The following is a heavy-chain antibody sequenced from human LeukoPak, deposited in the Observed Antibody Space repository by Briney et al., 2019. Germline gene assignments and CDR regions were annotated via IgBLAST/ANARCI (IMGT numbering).Heavy chain of an antibody. CDR1: GFTFSNYE. CDR2: ISSSASTI. J-gene: IGHJ4*02. D-gene: IGHD6-19*01. Sequence: GGSLRLSCAASGFTFSNYEMSWVRQAPGKGLEWTSYISSSASTIYYADSVKGRFTISRDNAKNSLYLQMNSLRAEDTAVYYCARLAMAGTYFDYWGQGTLVTVSS. CDR3: ARLAMAGTYFDY. V-gene: IGHV3-48*03.